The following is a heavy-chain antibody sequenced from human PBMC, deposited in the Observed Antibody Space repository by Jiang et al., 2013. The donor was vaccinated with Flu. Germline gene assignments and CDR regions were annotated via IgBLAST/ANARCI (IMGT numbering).Heavy chain of an antibody. Sequence: PSETLSLTYTVSGGSISSSSYYWGWIRQPPRKGAWSGLGVSIIVGAPTTTRPSKSRVTISVDTSKNQFSLKLSSVTAADTAVYYCARLISPPGLAVADDYYYYGMDVWGQGTTVTVSS. J-gene: IGHJ6*02. CDR3: ARLISPPGLAVADDYYYYGMDV. D-gene: IGHD6-19*01. CDR2: SIIVGAP. CDR1: GGSISSSSYY. V-gene: IGHV4-39*01.